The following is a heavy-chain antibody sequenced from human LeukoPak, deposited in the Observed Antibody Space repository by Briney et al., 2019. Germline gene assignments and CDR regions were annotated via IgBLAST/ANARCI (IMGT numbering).Heavy chain of an antibody. Sequence: GGSLRLSCAASGFTFSSYSMNWVRQAPGKGLEWVSSISSSSSYIYYADSAKGRFTISRDNAKNSLYLQMNSLRAEDTAVYYCARHSDYDILTGPNDYWGQGTLVTVSS. V-gene: IGHV3-21*01. J-gene: IGHJ4*02. D-gene: IGHD3-9*01. CDR2: ISSSSSYI. CDR1: GFTFSSYS. CDR3: ARHSDYDILTGPNDY.